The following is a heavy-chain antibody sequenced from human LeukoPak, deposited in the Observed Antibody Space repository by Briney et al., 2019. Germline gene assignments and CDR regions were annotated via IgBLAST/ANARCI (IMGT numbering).Heavy chain of an antibody. CDR2: ISYDGSNK. V-gene: IGHV3-30-3*01. CDR3: ARDSAAVRDAFDI. Sequence: GGSLRLSCAASGFTFSSYAMHWVRQAPGKGLEWVAVISYDGSNKYYADSVKGRFTISRDNAKNSLYLQMNSLRAEDTAVYYCARDSAAVRDAFDIWGLGTMVTVSS. J-gene: IGHJ3*02. CDR1: GFTFSSYA. D-gene: IGHD3-10*01.